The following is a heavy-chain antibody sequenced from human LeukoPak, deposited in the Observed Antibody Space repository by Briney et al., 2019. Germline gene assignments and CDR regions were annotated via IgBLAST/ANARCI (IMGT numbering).Heavy chain of an antibody. CDR3: ARAGGEYTSSSLDY. CDR1: GYTFTGYY. V-gene: IGHV1-18*04. CDR2: ISAYNGNT. Sequence: ASVKVSCKASGYTFTGYYMHWVRQAPGQGLEWMGWISAYNGNTNYAQKLQGRVTMTTDTSTRTAYMELRSLRSDDTAVYYCARAGGEYTSSSLDYWGQGTLVTVSS. J-gene: IGHJ4*02. D-gene: IGHD6-6*01.